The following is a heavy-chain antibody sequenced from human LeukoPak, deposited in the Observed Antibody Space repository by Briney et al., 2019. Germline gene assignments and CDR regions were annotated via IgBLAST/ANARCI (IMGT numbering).Heavy chain of an antibody. D-gene: IGHD2/OR15-2a*01. CDR1: GYSISSGYY. J-gene: IGHJ5*02. CDR2: IYHSGST. CDR3: ARDYFDSGVFDP. Sequence: SETLSLTCTVSGYSISSGYYWGWIQQPPGKGLEWIGSIYHSGSTYYNPSLKSRVTISVDTSKNQFSLKLSSVTAADTAVYYCARDYFDSGVFDPWGQGTLVTVSS. V-gene: IGHV4-38-2*02.